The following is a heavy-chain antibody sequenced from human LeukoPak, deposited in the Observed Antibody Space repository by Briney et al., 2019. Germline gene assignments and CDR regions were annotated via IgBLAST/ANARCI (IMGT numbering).Heavy chain of an antibody. D-gene: IGHD3-3*01. CDR3: AKHLRRRFFSRTLGFDP. V-gene: IGHV3-21*01. J-gene: IGHJ5*02. CDR1: GFTLSNYA. Sequence: PGGSLRLSCAASGFTLSNYAMTWVRQAPGKGLEWVSSISSSSSYIYYADSVKGRFTISRDNAKNSLHLQIHTLRAEDTAVYYCAKHLRRRFFSRTLGFDPWGQGTLVTVSS. CDR2: ISSSSSYI.